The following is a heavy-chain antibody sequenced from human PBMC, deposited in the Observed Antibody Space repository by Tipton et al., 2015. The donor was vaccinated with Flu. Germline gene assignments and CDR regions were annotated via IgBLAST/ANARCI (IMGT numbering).Heavy chain of an antibody. Sequence: QLVQPGAEAEKPGASVRDSRKASGYTFTSYYIHWVRQAPGQGLEWMGVINPSSGSPTYAQKFQGRVTMTRDTSTSTAYMDLSSLGSGDTAVYYCARSKGGGTGSLDYWFQGTLVTVSS. D-gene: IGHD3-16*01. V-gene: IGHV1-46*01. CDR1: GYTFTSYY. J-gene: IGHJ4*02. CDR3: ARSKGGGTGSLDY. CDR2: INPSSGSP.